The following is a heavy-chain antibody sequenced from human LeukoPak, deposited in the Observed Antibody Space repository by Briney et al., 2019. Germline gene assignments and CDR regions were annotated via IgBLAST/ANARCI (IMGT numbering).Heavy chain of an antibody. V-gene: IGHV5-51*01. Sequence: GESLKISCKGSGYSFTSYWIGWVRQMPGKGLEWMGIIYPGDSDTRYSPSFQGQVTISADKSISTSYLQWSSLKASDTAMYYCARTYYYGSGRPHGAFDIWGQGTMVTVSS. D-gene: IGHD3-10*01. CDR1: GYSFTSYW. CDR2: IYPGDSDT. CDR3: ARTYYYGSGRPHGAFDI. J-gene: IGHJ3*02.